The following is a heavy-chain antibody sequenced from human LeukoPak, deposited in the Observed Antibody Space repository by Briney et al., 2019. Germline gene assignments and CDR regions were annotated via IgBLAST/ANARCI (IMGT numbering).Heavy chain of an antibody. Sequence: SETLSLTCTVSGGSISSGGYYWSWIRQPPGKGLEWIGYIYHSGSTYYNPSLKSRVTISVDRSKNQFSLKLSSVTAADTAVYYCARTSIAARRANAFDIWGQGTMVTVSS. CDR1: GGSISSGGYY. CDR2: IYHSGST. J-gene: IGHJ3*02. V-gene: IGHV4-30-2*01. D-gene: IGHD6-6*01. CDR3: ARTSIAARRANAFDI.